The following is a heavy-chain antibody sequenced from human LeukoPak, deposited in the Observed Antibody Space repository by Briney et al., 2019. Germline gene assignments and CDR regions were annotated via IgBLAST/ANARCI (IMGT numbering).Heavy chain of an antibody. CDR1: GFTFTNAW. J-gene: IGHJ4*02. Sequence: GESLRPSCAASGFTFTNAWMSWVRPAPGKGLGWVGRIKSKTDDGTTDYAAPVKGRFTISRDDSKNTLYLQMNSLKTEDTAVYYCTTYRLYGSGSYQVDSWGQGTLVTVSS. CDR2: IKSKTDDGTT. V-gene: IGHV3-15*01. CDR3: TTYRLYGSGSYQVDS. D-gene: IGHD3-10*01.